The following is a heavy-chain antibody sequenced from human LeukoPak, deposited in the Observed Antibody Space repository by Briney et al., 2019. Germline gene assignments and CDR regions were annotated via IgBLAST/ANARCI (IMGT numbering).Heavy chain of an antibody. CDR3: ARDMGRYSGYDYDY. Sequence: ASVKVSCKTSGYTFTDYYLHWVRQAPGQGLEWVGWIHPNTGATHHAQKFQGRLSMTRDTSISTVYMELTRLRSDDTAVYYCARDMGRYSGYDYDYWGQGTLVTASS. CDR1: GYTFTDYY. J-gene: IGHJ4*02. V-gene: IGHV1-2*02. D-gene: IGHD5-12*01. CDR2: IHPNTGAT.